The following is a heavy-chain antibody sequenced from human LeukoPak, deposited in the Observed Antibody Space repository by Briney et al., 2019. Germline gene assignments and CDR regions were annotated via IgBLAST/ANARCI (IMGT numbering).Heavy chain of an antibody. CDR2: IIPIFGTA. Sequence: GASVKVPCKASGGTFSSYAISWVRQAPGQGLEWMGGIIPIFGTANYAQKFQGRVTITADESTSTAYMELSSLRSEDTAVYYCARARRGFYDSSGYYLWSFDYWGQGTLVTVSS. J-gene: IGHJ4*02. V-gene: IGHV1-69*13. D-gene: IGHD3-22*01. CDR1: GGTFSSYA. CDR3: ARARRGFYDSSGYYLWSFDY.